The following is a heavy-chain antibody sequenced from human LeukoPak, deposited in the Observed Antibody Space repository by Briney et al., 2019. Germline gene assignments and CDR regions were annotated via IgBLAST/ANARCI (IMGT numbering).Heavy chain of an antibody. CDR2: IKQDVSEI. CDR1: GFTFSSYW. Sequence: GGSLRLSCAASGFTFSSYWMSWVRQAPGKGLEWVANIKQDVSEIYYVDSVKGRFTISRDNTKNSLYLQMNSLRAEGTAVYYCARDKIVGATYFDYWGQGTLVTVSS. D-gene: IGHD1-26*01. V-gene: IGHV3-7*01. J-gene: IGHJ4*02. CDR3: ARDKIVGATYFDY.